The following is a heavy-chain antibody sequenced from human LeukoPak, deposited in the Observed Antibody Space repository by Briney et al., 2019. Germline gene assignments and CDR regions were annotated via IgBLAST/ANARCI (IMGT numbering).Heavy chain of an antibody. Sequence: SETLSLTCAVYGGSFSGYYWSWIRQPPGKGLEWIGEINHSGSTNYNPSLKSRVTISVDTSKNQFSLKLSSVTAADTAVYYCARSVGATYYYYYYMDVWGKGTTVTVSS. CDR3: ARSVGATYYYYYYMDV. V-gene: IGHV4-34*01. D-gene: IGHD1-26*01. J-gene: IGHJ6*03. CDR2: INHSGST. CDR1: GGSFSGYY.